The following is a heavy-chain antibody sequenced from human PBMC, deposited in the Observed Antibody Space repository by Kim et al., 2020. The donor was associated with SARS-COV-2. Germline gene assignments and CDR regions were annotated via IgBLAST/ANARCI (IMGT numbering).Heavy chain of an antibody. CDR3: AREGIPRGIVVVVAATPEYYYGMDV. V-gene: IGHV1-69*13. CDR2: IIPIFGTA. J-gene: IGHJ6*02. D-gene: IGHD2-15*01. CDR1: GGTFSSYA. Sequence: SVKVSCKASGGTFSSYAISWVRQAPGQGLEWMGGIIPIFGTANYAQKFQGRVTITADESTSTAYMELSSLRSEDTAVYYCAREGIPRGIVVVVAATPEYYYGMDVWGQGTTVTVSS.